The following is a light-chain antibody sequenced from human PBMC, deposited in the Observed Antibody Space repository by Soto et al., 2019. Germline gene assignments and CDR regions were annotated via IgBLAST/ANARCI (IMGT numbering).Light chain of an antibody. CDR1: QGISTS. J-gene: IGKJ4*01. V-gene: IGKV1-8*01. Sequence: AIRMTQSPYSLSASPGESATITCRASQGISTSLAWYQQKPGNAPKLLIYAASTLQSGVPSRFSGSGSGTDVTLTISCLLSEDVATYYCHQYYSDPLTFGGGTKVEIK. CDR2: AAS. CDR3: HQYYSDPLT.